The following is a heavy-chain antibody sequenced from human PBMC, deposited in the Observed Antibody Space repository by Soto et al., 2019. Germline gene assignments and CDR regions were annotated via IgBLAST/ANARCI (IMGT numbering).Heavy chain of an antibody. J-gene: IGHJ6*02. V-gene: IGHV4-31*03. CDR1: GGSISSGGYY. CDR3: ARVGGRNYYYYGMDV. CDR2: ICYSGST. Sequence: SETLSLTCTVSGGSISSGGYYWSWIRQHPGKGLEWIGYICYSGSTYYNPSLKSRVTISVDTSKNQFSLKLSSVTAADTAVYYCARVGGRNYYYYGMDVWGQGTTVTVSS. D-gene: IGHD3-10*01.